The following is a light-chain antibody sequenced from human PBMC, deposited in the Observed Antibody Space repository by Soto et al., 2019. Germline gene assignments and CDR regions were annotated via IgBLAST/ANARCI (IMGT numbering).Light chain of an antibody. Sequence: EIVLTQSPGTLSLSPGERATLSCRASQIVSSTYLAWFQQKAGQAPRLLIYGASTRATGIPDRFSGSGSGTDFTLTISSLQSEDFAVYFCQQYNNWPPVTFGPGTKVDI. CDR2: GAS. V-gene: IGKV3D-15*01. J-gene: IGKJ3*01. CDR1: QIVSSTY. CDR3: QQYNNWPPVT.